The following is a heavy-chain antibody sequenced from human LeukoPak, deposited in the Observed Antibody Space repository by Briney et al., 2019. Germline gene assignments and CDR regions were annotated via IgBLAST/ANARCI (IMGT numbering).Heavy chain of an antibody. CDR3: ASSGYGHFYYDY. Sequence: GGSLRLSRAASGFTLSDYWMHWVRQVPGKGLMWISRFTNDGSGAGYADSVMGRFIISRDDTKNTLYLQMNSLRAEDTAVYYCASSGYGHFYYDYWGQGAVVTVSS. J-gene: IGHJ4*02. CDR2: FTNDGSGA. V-gene: IGHV3-74*01. D-gene: IGHD3-10*01. CDR1: GFTLSDYW.